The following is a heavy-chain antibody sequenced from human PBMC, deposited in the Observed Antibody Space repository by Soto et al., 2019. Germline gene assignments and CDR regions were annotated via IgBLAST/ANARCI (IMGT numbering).Heavy chain of an antibody. CDR1: GFTFNSYG. J-gene: IGHJ4*02. CDR3: VKSKDLGDSDFKVDY. CDR2: ISSDGSYE. D-gene: IGHD2-21*01. V-gene: IGHV3-30*18. Sequence: QVQLVESGGGVVQPGRSLRLSCAASGFTFNSYGMHWVRQAPGKGLEWVAVISSDGSYEYYGDSVKGRFTVSRDNSKNTLYVQMNSLRAEDTVVYYCVKSKDLGDSDFKVDYWGQGTLVTVSS.